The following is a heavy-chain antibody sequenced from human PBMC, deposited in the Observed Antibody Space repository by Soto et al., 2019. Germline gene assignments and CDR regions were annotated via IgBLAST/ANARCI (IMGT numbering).Heavy chain of an antibody. CDR2: IYYSGST. D-gene: IGHD2-15*01. CDR3: ASSTGVVVAATFYYGMDV. J-gene: IGHJ6*02. CDR1: GGSISSYY. V-gene: IGHV4-59*01. Sequence: SETLSLTCTVSGGSISSYYWSWIRQPPGKGLEWIGYIYYSGSTNYNPSLKSRVTISVDTSKNQFSLKLSSVTAADTAVYYCASSTGVVVAATFYYGMDVWGQGTTVTVS.